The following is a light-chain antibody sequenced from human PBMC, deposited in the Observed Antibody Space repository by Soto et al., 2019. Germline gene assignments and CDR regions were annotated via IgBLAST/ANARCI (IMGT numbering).Light chain of an antibody. Sequence: QSALTQPASVSGSPGQSITISCTGTSSDVGGYNYVSWYQQHPGKAPKLMIYEVSNWPSGVSNRFSGSKSGNTASLTISGLQAEDEADYYCSSYTSSSTLGGYVFGTGTKLTVL. CDR3: SSYTSSSTLGGYV. CDR2: EVS. V-gene: IGLV2-14*01. J-gene: IGLJ1*01. CDR1: SSDVGGYNY.